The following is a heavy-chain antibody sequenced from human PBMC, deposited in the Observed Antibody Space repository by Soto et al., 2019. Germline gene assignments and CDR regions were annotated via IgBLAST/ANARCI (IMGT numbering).Heavy chain of an antibody. Sequence: QVQLVQSGAEVKKPGASLRVSCETSGGTSTIYTLTWVRQAPGQGLQWMGRIVPTLRITNYAQEFQGRLTITADSSTSTAHIELTSLTSEDTAVYYCATDKYGAGRVGVHFWGQGPLVTVSS. CDR1: GGTSTIYT. D-gene: IGHD3-3*02. V-gene: IGHV1-69*08. CDR3: ATDKYGAGRVGVHF. CDR2: IVPTLRIT. J-gene: IGHJ4*02.